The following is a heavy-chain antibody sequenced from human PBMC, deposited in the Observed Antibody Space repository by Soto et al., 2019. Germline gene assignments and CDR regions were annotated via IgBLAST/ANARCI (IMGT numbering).Heavy chain of an antibody. D-gene: IGHD3-22*01. CDR1: GYTFTRYT. Sequence: ASVKVSCKSSGYTFTRYTMYCVRQAPGQRLECMGWINDGNDKIKYSQKFQGRVTITSDTSATTAYMELSSLTSEDTAVYYCARLVRGDSSLGPQSGGYYFDYWGQGTLVTVSS. CDR3: ARLVRGDSSLGPQSGGYYFDY. CDR2: INDGNDKI. V-gene: IGHV1-3*01. J-gene: IGHJ4*02.